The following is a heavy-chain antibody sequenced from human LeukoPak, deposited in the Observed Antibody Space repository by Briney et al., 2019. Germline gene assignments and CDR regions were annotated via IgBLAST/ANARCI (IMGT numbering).Heavy chain of an antibody. Sequence: PGGSLRLSCSASGFTFITYAMHWVRAAPGRGLEYVSLISSNGGGTYYADSVKGRFTISRDNSKKTLYIQISSLRDEDTAVYYCVKDDRSWFGERVNYFDYWGQGTLVAVSS. D-gene: IGHD3-10*01. CDR2: ISSNGGGT. CDR1: GFTFITYA. V-gene: IGHV3-64D*06. J-gene: IGHJ4*02. CDR3: VKDDRSWFGERVNYFDY.